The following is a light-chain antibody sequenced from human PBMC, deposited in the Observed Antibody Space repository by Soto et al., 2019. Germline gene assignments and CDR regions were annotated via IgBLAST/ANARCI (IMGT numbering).Light chain of an antibody. CDR3: QQYGSSPYT. Sequence: EIVLTQSPGTLSLSPGERATLSCRASQSVSKNFLAWYQQRPGQAPRLLIYGASNRATGIPDRFSGSGSGTDFTLTISRLDPEDFAMYYCQQYGSSPYTFGQGTKVDIK. J-gene: IGKJ2*01. CDR1: QSVSKNF. CDR2: GAS. V-gene: IGKV3-20*01.